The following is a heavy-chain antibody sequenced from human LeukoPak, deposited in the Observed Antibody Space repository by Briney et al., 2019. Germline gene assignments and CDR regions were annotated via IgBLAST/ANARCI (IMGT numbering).Heavy chain of an antibody. CDR3: AGDYDSNGYGVGFEY. CDR1: GFTFSRYW. V-gene: IGHV3-7*04. Sequence: PGGSLRLSCAASGFTFSRYWMSWVRQAPGKGLEWVANIRQDASEKYFVDFVKGRFNITRDNAKNLVFLQMSRLGDEDTAFYYCAGDYDSNGYGVGFEYWGQGKLVAVSS. CDR2: IRQDASEK. D-gene: IGHD3-22*01. J-gene: IGHJ4*02.